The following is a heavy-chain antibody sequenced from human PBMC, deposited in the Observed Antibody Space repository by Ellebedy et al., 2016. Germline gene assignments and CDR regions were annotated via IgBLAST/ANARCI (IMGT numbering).Heavy chain of an antibody. Sequence: GGSLRLSCAASGFTFHTNWMNWVRQAPGKGLEWVSAISGSGGSTYYADSVKGRFTISRDNSKNTLYLQMNSLRAEDTAVYYCAKDRDIVVVVAALFDYWGQGTLVTVSS. CDR3: AKDRDIVVVVAALFDY. CDR1: GFTFHTNW. J-gene: IGHJ4*02. D-gene: IGHD2-15*01. V-gene: IGHV3-23*01. CDR2: ISGSGGST.